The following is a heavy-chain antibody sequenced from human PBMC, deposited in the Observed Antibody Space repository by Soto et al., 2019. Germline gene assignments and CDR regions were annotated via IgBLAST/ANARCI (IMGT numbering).Heavy chain of an antibody. J-gene: IGHJ4*02. V-gene: IGHV3-74*01. Sequence: GGSLRLSCAASGFTFSSYWMHWVRQAPGNGLVWVSRINSDGSSTSYADSVKGRFTISRDNAKNTLYLQMNSLRAEDTAVYYCARDGPYGGNSDFDYWGQGTLVTVSS. CDR1: GFTFSSYW. D-gene: IGHD2-21*02. CDR3: ARDGPYGGNSDFDY. CDR2: INSDGSST.